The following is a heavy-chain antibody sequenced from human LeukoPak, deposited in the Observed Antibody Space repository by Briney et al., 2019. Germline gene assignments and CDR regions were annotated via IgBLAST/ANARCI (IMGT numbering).Heavy chain of an antibody. Sequence: GRSLRLSCAASGFTFDDYAMHWVRQAPGKGLEWVSFIRYDGSTKDYVDSVKGRFSISRDNSKNTLYLQMNTLRPEDTAVYFCAKDVMLFGALGTYFENWGQGSLVTVSS. D-gene: IGHD3-3*01. CDR1: GFTFDDYA. CDR2: IRYDGSTK. V-gene: IGHV3-30*02. J-gene: IGHJ4*02. CDR3: AKDVMLFGALGTYFEN.